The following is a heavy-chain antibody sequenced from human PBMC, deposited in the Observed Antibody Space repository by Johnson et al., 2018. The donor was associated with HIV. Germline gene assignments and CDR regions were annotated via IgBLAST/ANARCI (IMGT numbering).Heavy chain of an antibody. D-gene: IGHD2/OR15-2a*01. CDR2: VSSDGTNR. CDR3: AKGIARRTNDAFDI. CDR1: GFTFNNYA. V-gene: IGHV3-30*18. Sequence: QVQVVESGGGVVQPGRSLRLSCAASGFTFNNYAMDWVRQAPGKGLEWVAFVSSDGTNRKYADSVKGRFTISRDNTRNTVYLQMNSLRAEDTAVYYCAKGIARRTNDAFDIWGQGTMVTVSS. J-gene: IGHJ3*02.